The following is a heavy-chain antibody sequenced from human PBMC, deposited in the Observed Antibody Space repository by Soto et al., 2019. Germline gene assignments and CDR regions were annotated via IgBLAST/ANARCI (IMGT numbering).Heavy chain of an antibody. V-gene: IGHV3-21*01. CDR1: GFTFSSYS. J-gene: IGHJ6*02. CDR2: ISSSSSYI. Sequence: EVQLVESGGGLVKPGGSLRLSCAASGFTFSSYSMNWVRQAPGKGLEWVSSISSSSSYIYYADSVKGRFTIPRDNAKNSLYLQMNSLRAEDTAVYYCARDGYSSGWSPYYYYYGMDVWGQGTTVTVSS. D-gene: IGHD6-19*01. CDR3: ARDGYSSGWSPYYYYYGMDV.